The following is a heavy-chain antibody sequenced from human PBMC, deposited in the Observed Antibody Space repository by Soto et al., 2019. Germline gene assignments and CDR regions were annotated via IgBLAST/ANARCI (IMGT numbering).Heavy chain of an antibody. CDR1: GFTFTSYW. D-gene: IGHD3-10*01. V-gene: IGHV3-74*01. J-gene: IGHJ4*02. CDR3: ARAAFGSYYVDY. CDR2: IKGDETTS. Sequence: EVQVVESGGASVQPGGSLRLSCAASGFTFTSYWMHWVRQAPGKGLLWMSRIKGDETTSSYADSVKGRFTISRDNAKNTVYLQMNSLRAEDTAVYYCARAAFGSYYVDYWGQGTLVTVSS.